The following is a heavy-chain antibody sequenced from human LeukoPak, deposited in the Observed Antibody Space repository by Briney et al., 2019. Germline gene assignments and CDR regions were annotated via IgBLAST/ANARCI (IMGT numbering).Heavy chain of an antibody. CDR2: IYYSGST. V-gene: IGHV4-59*01. Sequence: SETLSLTCTVSGGSISNYYWSWIRQPPGKGLEWIGYIYYSGSTNYNPSLKSRVTISVDTSKNQFSLKLSSVTAADTAVYYCARVTGYMTEDFFDYWGQGTLVTVSS. J-gene: IGHJ4*02. CDR1: GGSISNYY. CDR3: ARVTGYMTEDFFDY. D-gene: IGHD6-13*01.